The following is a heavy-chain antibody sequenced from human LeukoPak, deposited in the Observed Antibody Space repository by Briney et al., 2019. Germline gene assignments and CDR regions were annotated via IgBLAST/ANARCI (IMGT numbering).Heavy chain of an antibody. CDR3: ARGRWWFAGRPPHYMDF. CDR1: GGSISSGSYY. J-gene: IGHJ6*03. V-gene: IGHV4-61*02. Sequence: SETLSLTCTVSGGSISSGSYYGSWIRQPAGKGLEWIGSIYTSGSTNYNPSLKSRVTISVDTSKNQFSLKLSSVTAVDTAVYYCARGRWWFAGRPPHYMDFWGKGTTVTVSS. D-gene: IGHD6-6*01. CDR2: IYTSGST.